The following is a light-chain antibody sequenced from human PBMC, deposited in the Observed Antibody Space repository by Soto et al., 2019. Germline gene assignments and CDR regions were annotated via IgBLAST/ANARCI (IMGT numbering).Light chain of an antibody. Sequence: QSVLTQPPSVSAAPGQKVTVSGSGSSANIGNNHVSWYQHLPGTAPKVLIYDNNKRPSGIPDRFSGSKSATSATLDITGLQTGDEADYYCGSWDRSLSGWVFGGGTKVTVL. CDR1: SANIGNNH. CDR2: DNN. V-gene: IGLV1-51*01. CDR3: GSWDRSLSGWV. J-gene: IGLJ3*02.